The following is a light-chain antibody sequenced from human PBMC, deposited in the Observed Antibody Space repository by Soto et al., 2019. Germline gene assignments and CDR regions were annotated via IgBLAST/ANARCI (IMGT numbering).Light chain of an antibody. Sequence: RVMTQPQASLSLSPGGRASLSCGASQSVNINLAWYQQKHGQSPRLLGYGSSTRATGSPARFSGRVSGTEGTLTISGLKLEDRPVYDCQQSNKWPHTFGQGTKVDIK. V-gene: IGKV3-15*01. CDR3: QQSNKWPHT. J-gene: IGKJ2*01. CDR1: QSVNIN. CDR2: GSS.